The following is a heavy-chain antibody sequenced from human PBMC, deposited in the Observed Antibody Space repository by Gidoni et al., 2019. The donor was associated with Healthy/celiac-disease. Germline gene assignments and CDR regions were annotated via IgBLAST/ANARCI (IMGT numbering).Heavy chain of an antibody. Sequence: EVPLVESGGGLVQPGGSLRLPCAASGSHFSRYCMHWVRQAPGKGLGWVARSNSDGSSTSYADAVKGRCTISRDNAKNTLYLQMNSRRAEDTAVYYCARDRVVGQQLVDGMDVWGQGTTVTVSS. J-gene: IGHJ6*02. CDR1: GSHFSRYC. CDR3: ARDRVVGQQLVDGMDV. CDR2: SNSDGSST. V-gene: IGHV3-74*01. D-gene: IGHD6-13*01.